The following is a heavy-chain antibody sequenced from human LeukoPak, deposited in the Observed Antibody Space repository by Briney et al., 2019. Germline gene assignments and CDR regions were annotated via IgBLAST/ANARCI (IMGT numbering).Heavy chain of an antibody. CDR3: ARDPGGGGTYYFDY. V-gene: IGHV4-4*07. Sequence: SEALSLTCTVSGGSISTYYWNWIRQPAGKGLEWIGRIYSSGSANYNPSLKSRVTMSVDTSKNHFSLILTSVTAADTAVYYCARDPGGGGTYYFDYWGQGTLVTVSS. D-gene: IGHD2-15*01. J-gene: IGHJ4*02. CDR2: IYSSGSA. CDR1: GGSISTYY.